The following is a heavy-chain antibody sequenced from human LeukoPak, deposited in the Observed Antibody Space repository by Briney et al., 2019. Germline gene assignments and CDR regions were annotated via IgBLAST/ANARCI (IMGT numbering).Heavy chain of an antibody. CDR2: INHSGST. Sequence: SETLSLTCAVYGGSFSGYYWSWIRQPPGKGLEWIGEINHSGSTNYNPSLKSRVTISVDTSKNQFSLKLSSVTAADTAVYYCARAPWIAVAGTGGDAFDIWGQGTMVTVSS. V-gene: IGHV4-34*01. J-gene: IGHJ3*02. CDR1: GGSFSGYY. CDR3: ARAPWIAVAGTGGDAFDI. D-gene: IGHD6-19*01.